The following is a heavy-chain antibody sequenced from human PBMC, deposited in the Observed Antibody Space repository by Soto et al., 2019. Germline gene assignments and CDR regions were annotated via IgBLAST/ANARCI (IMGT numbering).Heavy chain of an antibody. Sequence: XSVKVTCKAAGCTFTSYAMHWVRQAPGQRLEWMGWINAGNGNTKYSQKFQGRVTITRDTSASTAYMELSSLRSEDTAVYYCARTKVPIFGVANGWFDPWGQGTLVTVSS. CDR1: GCTFTSYA. D-gene: IGHD3-3*01. J-gene: IGHJ5*02. CDR3: ARTKVPIFGVANGWFDP. CDR2: INAGNGNT. V-gene: IGHV1-3*01.